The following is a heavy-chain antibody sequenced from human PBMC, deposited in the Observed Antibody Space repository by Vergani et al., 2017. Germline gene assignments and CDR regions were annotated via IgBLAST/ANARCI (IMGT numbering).Heavy chain of an antibody. V-gene: IGHV3-66*02. Sequence: EVQLLESGGGLVQPGGSLRLSCAASGFTVSSNYMSWVRQAPGKGLEWVSVIYSGGSTYYADSVKGRFTISRDNSKNTLYLQMNSLRAEDTAVYYCAREDIVATTDYWGQGTLVTVSS. CDR3: AREDIVATTDY. D-gene: IGHD5-12*01. CDR2: IYSGGST. J-gene: IGHJ4*02. CDR1: GFTVSSNY.